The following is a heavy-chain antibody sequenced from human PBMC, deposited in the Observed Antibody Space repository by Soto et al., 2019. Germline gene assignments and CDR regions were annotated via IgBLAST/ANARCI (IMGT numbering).Heavy chain of an antibody. J-gene: IGHJ5*02. V-gene: IGHV4-61*08. D-gene: IGHD3-22*01. CDR3: ARSYYDSSGYYSSWFDP. CDR1: GGSVSSGGYY. Sequence: SETMSLTCTVSGGSVSSGGYYWSWIRQPPGKGLEWIGYIYYSGSTNYNPSLKSRVTISVDTSKNQFSLKLSSVTAADTAVYYCARSYYDSSGYYSSWFDPWGQGTLVTVSS. CDR2: IYYSGST.